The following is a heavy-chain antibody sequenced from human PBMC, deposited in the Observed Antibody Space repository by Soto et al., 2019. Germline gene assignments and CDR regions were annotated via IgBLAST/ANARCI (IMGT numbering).Heavy chain of an antibody. CDR2: IDPSDSYT. CDR3: ARRSYYDSSGYYYY. Sequence: PGESLKISCKGSGYSFTSYLISWVRQIPGKGLEWVGRIDPSDSYTNYSPSFQGHVTISADKSISTAYLQWSSLKDSDTAMYYCARRSYYDSSGYYYYWGQGTLVTVSS. CDR1: GYSFTSYL. D-gene: IGHD3-22*01. J-gene: IGHJ4*02. V-gene: IGHV5-10-1*01.